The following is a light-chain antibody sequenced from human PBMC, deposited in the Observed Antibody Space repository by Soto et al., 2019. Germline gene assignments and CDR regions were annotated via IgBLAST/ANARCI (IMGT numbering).Light chain of an antibody. Sequence: DIQMTQSPSSLSASVGDRVTITCRASQVIIIDLIWYQQKPGKAPKRLIYAASSLQSGVPSRFSGSGFGTEFTLTISSLQPEDFATYYCLQHNTYPTTFGPGTKVDIK. CDR3: LQHNTYPTT. V-gene: IGKV1-17*01. CDR2: AAS. CDR1: QVIIID. J-gene: IGKJ3*01.